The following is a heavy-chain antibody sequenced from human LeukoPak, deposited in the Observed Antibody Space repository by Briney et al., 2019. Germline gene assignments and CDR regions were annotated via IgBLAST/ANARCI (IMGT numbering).Heavy chain of an antibody. J-gene: IGHJ6*02. D-gene: IGHD6-13*01. V-gene: IGHV4-59*01. Sequence: SETLSLTCTVSGGSISSYYWSWIRQPSGKGLEWIGYIYYSGSTNYNPSLKSRVTISVDTSKNQFSLKLSSVTAADTAVYYCARGAGIAAAGTVQYYYYGMDVWGQGTTVTVSS. CDR3: ARGAGIAAAGTVQYYYYGMDV. CDR2: IYYSGST. CDR1: GGSISSYY.